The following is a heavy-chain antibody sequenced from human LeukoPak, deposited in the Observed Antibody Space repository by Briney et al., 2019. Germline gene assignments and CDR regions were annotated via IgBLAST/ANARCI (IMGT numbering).Heavy chain of an antibody. Sequence: SETLSLTCAVSGGSISSSNWWSWVPQPPGKGLEWIGEIYHSGSTNYNPSLKSRVTISVDKSKNQFSLRLSSVTAADTAVYYCARGVVVVVAATTHFDYWGQGTLVTVSS. J-gene: IGHJ4*02. CDR2: IYHSGST. CDR1: GGSISSSNW. CDR3: ARGVVVVVAATTHFDY. V-gene: IGHV4-4*02. D-gene: IGHD2-15*01.